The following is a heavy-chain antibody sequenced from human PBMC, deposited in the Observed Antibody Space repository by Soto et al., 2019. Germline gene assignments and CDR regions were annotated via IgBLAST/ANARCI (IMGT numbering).Heavy chain of an antibody. J-gene: IGHJ3*01. Sequence: EEQLLESGGGLVQPGGSLRLSCAASGFSFSIYAMSWVRQAPGKGLEWVSAISGSGGSTYYTDSVKGRFTISRDNSKNTLYLQMSSLRVEDTGVYYCARKVEGRWGQGTMVTVSS. CDR2: ISGSGGST. CDR1: GFSFSIYA. V-gene: IGHV3-23*01. CDR3: ARKVEGR.